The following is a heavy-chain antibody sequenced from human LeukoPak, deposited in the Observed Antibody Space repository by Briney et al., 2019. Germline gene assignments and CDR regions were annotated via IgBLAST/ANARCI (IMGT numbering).Heavy chain of an antibody. J-gene: IGHJ4*02. D-gene: IGHD3-22*01. CDR2: IYFGAGT. CDR1: GDSISSYC. CDR3: AGGRGYYDSSGYYSAFDY. V-gene: IGHV4-59*01. Sequence: SETLSLTCTVAGDSISSYCWSWIRQPPGKGLEWVGYIYFGAGTNYNPSLKSRVTISVDTSKNPFSLRLSSVTAADTAVYYCAGGRGYYDSSGYYSAFDYWGQGTLVTVSS.